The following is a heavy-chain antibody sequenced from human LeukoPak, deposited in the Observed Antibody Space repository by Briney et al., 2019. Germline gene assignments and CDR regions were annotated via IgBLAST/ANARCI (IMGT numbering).Heavy chain of an antibody. CDR1: GFTFSSYS. J-gene: IGHJ4*02. CDR2: ISSSSSYI. D-gene: IGHD5-12*01. Sequence: PGGSLRLSCAASGFTFSSYSMNWVRQAPGKGLEWVSSISSSSSYIYYADSVKGRFTISRDNARNSVYLEMNSLRAEDSAVYYCASQGSGYDSPIDYWGQGTLVTVSS. V-gene: IGHV3-21*01. CDR3: ASQGSGYDSPIDY.